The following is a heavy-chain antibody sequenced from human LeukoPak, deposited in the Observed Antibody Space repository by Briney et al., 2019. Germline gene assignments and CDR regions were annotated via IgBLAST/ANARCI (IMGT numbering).Heavy chain of an antibody. Sequence: GGSLRLSCAASGFTFSSYSMNWVRQASGKGLEWVSYISSSSSTIYYADSVKGRFTISRDNAKNSLYLQMNSLRAEDTAVYYCARDSSYSYDYGDYAGGNYMDVWGKGTTVTVSS. D-gene: IGHD4-17*01. CDR3: ARDSSYSYDYGDYAGGNYMDV. CDR1: GFTFSSYS. J-gene: IGHJ6*03. CDR2: ISSSSSTI. V-gene: IGHV3-48*01.